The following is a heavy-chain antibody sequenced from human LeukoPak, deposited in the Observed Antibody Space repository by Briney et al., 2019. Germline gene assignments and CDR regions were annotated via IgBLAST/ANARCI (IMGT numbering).Heavy chain of an antibody. J-gene: IGHJ4*02. CDR3: ARRVYGGWGVDY. CDR1: GFTFSRYW. CDR2: INSDGSST. D-gene: IGHD7-27*01. Sequence: PGGSLRLSCAASGFTFSRYWMHWVRQAPGKGLVWVSRINSDGSSTSYADSVKGRFTISRDNAKNTLCLQMNSLRAEDTAVYYCARRVYGGWGVDYWGQGTLVTVSS. V-gene: IGHV3-74*01.